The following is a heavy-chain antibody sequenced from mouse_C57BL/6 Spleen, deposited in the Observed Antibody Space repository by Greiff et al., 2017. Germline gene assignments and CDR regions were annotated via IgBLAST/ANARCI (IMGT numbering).Heavy chain of an antibody. CDR1: GFNIKDYY. V-gene: IGHV14-1*01. J-gene: IGHJ2*01. CDR2: LDPEDGDT. D-gene: IGHD1-1*01. CDR3: TTITTVVAIKYYFDY. Sequence: EVQLQQSGAELVRPGASVKLSCTASGFNIKDYYMHWVKQRPEQGLEWIGRLDPEDGDTEYAPKFQGKATMTADTSSNTAYLQLSSLTSEDTAVYYCTTITTVVAIKYYFDYWGQGTTLTVSS.